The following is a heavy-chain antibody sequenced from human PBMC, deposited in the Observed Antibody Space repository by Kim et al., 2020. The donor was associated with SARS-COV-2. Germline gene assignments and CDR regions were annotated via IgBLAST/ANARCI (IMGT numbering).Heavy chain of an antibody. CDR3: AKEVIMYYYYGMDV. J-gene: IGHJ6*02. D-gene: IGHD3-3*01. V-gene: IGHV3-23*01. Sequence: ADSVKGLFTISRDKSKNTLYLQINSLRDEDTALYYCAKEVIMYYYYGMDVWGLGTTVSVSS.